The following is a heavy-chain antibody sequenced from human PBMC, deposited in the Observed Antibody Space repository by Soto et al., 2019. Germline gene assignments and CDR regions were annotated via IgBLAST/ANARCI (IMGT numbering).Heavy chain of an antibody. CDR3: ARGERFLGWSTIDY. V-gene: IGHV1-46*01. J-gene: IGHJ4*02. CDR1: GYTFTTYY. Sequence: ASVKVSCKASGYTFTTYYIHWVRQAPGQGFEWMGIINPSGGSANYAQKFQGRVTMTRDTSTTTDYMVLSSLTSEDTAVYYCARGERFLGWSTIDYWGQGTLVTVSS. D-gene: IGHD3-3*01. CDR2: INPSGGSA.